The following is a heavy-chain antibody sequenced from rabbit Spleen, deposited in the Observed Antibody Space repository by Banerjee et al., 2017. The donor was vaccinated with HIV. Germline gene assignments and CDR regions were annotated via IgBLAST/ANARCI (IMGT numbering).Heavy chain of an antibody. CDR3: ARDTSTSFSSYGMDL. CDR2: IDAGNSDFT. Sequence: QEQLEESGGDLVKPGASLTLTCTASGVSFTFSSYMCWVRQAPGKGLEWIACIDAGNSDFTYFATWAKGRFTISKTSSTTVTLQVTRLTAADTATYFCARDTSTSFSSYGMDLWGQGTLVTVS. V-gene: IGHV1S45*01. J-gene: IGHJ6*01. D-gene: IGHD1-1*01. CDR1: GVSFTFSSY.